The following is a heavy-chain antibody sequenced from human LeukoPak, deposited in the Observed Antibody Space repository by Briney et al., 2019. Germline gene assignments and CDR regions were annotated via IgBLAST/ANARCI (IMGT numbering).Heavy chain of an antibody. Sequence: SETLFLTCTVSGDSISSYYWTWSRQTAGEGLGLIGRIYTSGTTNYNPSLKSRVTISVDKSNNQFSLNLSSVTAADTAVYYCARDRPNLAGILDYWGQGTLVTVSS. V-gene: IGHV4-4*07. CDR3: ARDRPNLAGILDY. D-gene: IGHD6-19*01. J-gene: IGHJ4*02. CDR2: IYTSGTT. CDR1: GDSISSYY.